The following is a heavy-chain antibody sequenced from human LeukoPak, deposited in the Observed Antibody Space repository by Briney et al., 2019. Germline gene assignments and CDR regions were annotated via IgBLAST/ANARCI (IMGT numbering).Heavy chain of an antibody. V-gene: IGHV3-21*01. J-gene: IGHJ4*02. CDR3: VRGDRRDF. D-gene: IGHD2-21*02. CDR1: GFTFNADT. Sequence: GGSLRLSCAASGFTFNADTMNWVRQAPGKGLEWLSSIDCSSGSKFYADSVRGRFIISRDNAKKSLYLQMNSLRADDSAEYYCVRGDRRDFWGQGTLVIVSS. CDR2: IDCSSGSK.